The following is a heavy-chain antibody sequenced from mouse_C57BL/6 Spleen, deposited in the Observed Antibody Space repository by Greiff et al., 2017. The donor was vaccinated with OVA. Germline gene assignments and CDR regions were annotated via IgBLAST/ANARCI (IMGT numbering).Heavy chain of an antibody. CDR1: GFNNKDYY. J-gene: IGHJ1*03. CDR3: AISESSSSYWYFDV. V-gene: IGHV14-2*01. CDR2: IDPEDGET. D-gene: IGHD1-3*01. Sequence: VQLQQSGAELVKPGASVKLSCTASGFNNKDYYMHWVKPRTEQGLEWIGRIDPEDGETKYGPKFQGKATISADTSSNTACLQLSSLTSEDTAFYYCAISESSSSYWYFDVWCTGSTLTVSS.